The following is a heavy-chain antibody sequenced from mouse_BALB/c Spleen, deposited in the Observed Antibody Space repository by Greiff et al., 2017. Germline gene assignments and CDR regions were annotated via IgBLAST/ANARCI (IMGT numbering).Heavy chain of an antibody. V-gene: IGHV3-2*02. Sequence: EVQLQQSGPGLVKPSQSLSLTCTVTGYSITSDYAWNWIRQFPGNKLEWMGYISYSGSTSYNPSLKSRISITRDTSKNQFFLQLNSVTTEDTATYYCARRGDYYGSQFAYWGQGTLVTVSA. CDR3: ARRGDYYGSQFAY. J-gene: IGHJ3*01. D-gene: IGHD1-1*01. CDR2: ISYSGST. CDR1: GYSITSDYA.